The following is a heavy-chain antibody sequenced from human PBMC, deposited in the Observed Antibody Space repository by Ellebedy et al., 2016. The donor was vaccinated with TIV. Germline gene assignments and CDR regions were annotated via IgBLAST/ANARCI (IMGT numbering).Heavy chain of an antibody. D-gene: IGHD4-17*01. V-gene: IGHV3-23*01. CDR2: ISGSGGST. J-gene: IGHJ4*02. CDR3: ATLYGDYNPDFDC. CDR1: GFTFSSYA. Sequence: GESLKISCTASGFTFSSYAMSLVRQAPGKGLEWVSTISGSGGSTYYADSVKGRFTFSRDNSKNTLYLQMNSLRPEDTSIYYCATLYGDYNPDFDCWGQGTLVTVSS.